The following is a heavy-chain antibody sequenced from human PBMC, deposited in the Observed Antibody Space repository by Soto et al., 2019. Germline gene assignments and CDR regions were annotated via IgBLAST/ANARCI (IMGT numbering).Heavy chain of an antibody. D-gene: IGHD2-2*01. V-gene: IGHV1-18*04. J-gene: IGHJ3*02. CDR1: GYTFTGYY. Sequence: ASVKVSSEASGYTFTGYYMHSVRQAPGQGLEWMGWISAYNGNTNYAQKLQGRVTMTTDTSTSTAYMELRSLRSDDTAVYYCARDREGYCSSTSCDDAFDIWGQGTMVTVSS. CDR2: ISAYNGNT. CDR3: ARDREGYCSSTSCDDAFDI.